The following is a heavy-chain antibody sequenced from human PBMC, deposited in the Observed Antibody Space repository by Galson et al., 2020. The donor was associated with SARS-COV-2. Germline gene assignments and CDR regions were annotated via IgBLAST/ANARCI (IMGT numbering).Heavy chain of an antibody. J-gene: IGHJ4*02. CDR1: GGSISRYF. Sequence: SETLSLTCTVSGGSISRYFWSWIRQSPGKGLEWMGDIYYTGITNYNPSLKGRVTISIDTSKYQFSLKLSSVTAADTAVYYCAGVTNYYDSRRFPKRWVDRWGQGTLVNVS. CDR2: IYYTGIT. CDR3: AGVTNYYDSRRFPKRWVDR. D-gene: IGHD3-22*01. V-gene: IGHV4-59*08.